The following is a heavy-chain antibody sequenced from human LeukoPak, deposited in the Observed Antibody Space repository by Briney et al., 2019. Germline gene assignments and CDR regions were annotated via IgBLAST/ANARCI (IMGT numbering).Heavy chain of an antibody. CDR1: GGTFSSYA. V-gene: IGHV1-69*04. CDR2: IIPILGIA. Sequence: GASVKVSCKASGGTFSSYAISWVRQAPGQGLEWMGRIIPILGIANYAQRFQGRVTITADKSTSTAYMELSSLRSEDTAVYYCARDLGYDSSGYLVWGQGTLVTVSS. J-gene: IGHJ4*02. D-gene: IGHD3-22*01. CDR3: ARDLGYDSSGYLV.